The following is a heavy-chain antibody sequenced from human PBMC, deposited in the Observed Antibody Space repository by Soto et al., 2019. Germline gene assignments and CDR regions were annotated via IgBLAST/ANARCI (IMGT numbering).Heavy chain of an antibody. CDR2: INPNSGGT. CDR3: ARGTSSSSWYVTYYYYYGMDV. J-gene: IGHJ6*02. Sequence: ASVKVSCKASGYTFTGYYMHWVRQAPGQGLEWMGWINPNSGGTNYAQKFQGWVTMTRDTSISTAYMELSRLRSDDTAVYYCARGTSSSSWYVTYYYYYGMDVWGQGTTVTVSS. CDR1: GYTFTGYY. V-gene: IGHV1-2*04. D-gene: IGHD6-13*01.